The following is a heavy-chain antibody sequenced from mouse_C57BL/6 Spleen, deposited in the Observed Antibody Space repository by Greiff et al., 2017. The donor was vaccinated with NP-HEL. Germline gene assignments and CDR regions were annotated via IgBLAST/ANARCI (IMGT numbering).Heavy chain of an antibody. J-gene: IGHJ3*01. CDR3: ATMNWEFAY. D-gene: IGHD4-1*01. CDR2: IHPNSGST. CDR1: GYTFTDYY. V-gene: IGHV1-64*01. Sequence: QVQLQQSGPELVKPGASVKISCKASGYTFTDYYMNWVKQRPGQGLEWIGMIHPNSGSTNYNEKFKSKATLTVDKSSSTAYMQLSSLTSEDSAVYYCATMNWEFAYWGQGTLVTVSA.